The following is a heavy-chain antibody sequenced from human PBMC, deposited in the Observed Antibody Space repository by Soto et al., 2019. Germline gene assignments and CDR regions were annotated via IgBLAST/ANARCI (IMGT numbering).Heavy chain of an antibody. CDR2: VIPIFGIP. Sequence: QVQLVQSGAEVKKPGSSVKVSCKASGGTISRYSITWVRQAPGHGLEWIGRVIPIFGIPTYAQKFQGRVTITADESTSTAYMELSSLRSDDTAVYYCARGDRDRETGLVPAAIDGMDVWGQGTTVTVSS. CDR3: ARGDRDRETGLVPAAIDGMDV. V-gene: IGHV1-69*02. J-gene: IGHJ6*02. D-gene: IGHD2-2*01. CDR1: GGTISRYS.